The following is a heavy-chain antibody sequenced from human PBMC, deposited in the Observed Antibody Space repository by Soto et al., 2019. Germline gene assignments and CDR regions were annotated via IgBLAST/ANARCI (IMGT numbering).Heavy chain of an antibody. CDR2: IIPIFGTA. CDR1: GGTFSSYA. V-gene: IGHV1-69*01. CDR3: ARDRPDSSSWKGGEFDY. D-gene: IGHD6-13*01. J-gene: IGHJ4*02. Sequence: QVQLVQSGAEVKKPGSSVKVSCKASGGTFSSYAISWVRQAPGQGLEWMGGIIPIFGTANYAQKFQGRVTITADESTRTAYIELSSLRSEDTAVYYCARDRPDSSSWKGGEFDYWGQGTLVTVSS.